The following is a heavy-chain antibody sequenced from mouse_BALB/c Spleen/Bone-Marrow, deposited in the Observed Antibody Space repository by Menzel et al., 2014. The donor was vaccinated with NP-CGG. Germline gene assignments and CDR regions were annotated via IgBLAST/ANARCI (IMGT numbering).Heavy chain of an antibody. CDR1: GFTFSSFG. CDR3: ARSLLLRPDY. V-gene: IGHV5-17*02. CDR2: ISSGSSTI. J-gene: IGHJ2*01. Sequence: EVHLVESGGGLVQPGGSRKLSCAASGFTFSSFGMHWVRQAPEKRLEWVAYISSGSSTIYYADTVKGRFTISRDNPKNTLFLQMTSLRSEDTAMYYCARSLLLRPDYWGQGTTLTVSS. D-gene: IGHD1-1*01.